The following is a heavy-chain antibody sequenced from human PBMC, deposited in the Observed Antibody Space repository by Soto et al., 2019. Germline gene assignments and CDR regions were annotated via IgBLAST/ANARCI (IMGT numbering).Heavy chain of an antibody. Sequence: QGQLVISGAEVKKPGASVKVSCKASGYTFTGYYMHWVRQAPGQGLEWMGWINPNSGGTNYAQKFQSWVTMTRDTSISTAYMEVSRLRSDDTAVYYCARGLTTVTTIDYWGQGTLVTVSS. J-gene: IGHJ4*02. CDR2: INPNSGGT. D-gene: IGHD4-17*01. CDR1: GYTFTGYY. CDR3: ARGLTTVTTIDY. V-gene: IGHV1-2*04.